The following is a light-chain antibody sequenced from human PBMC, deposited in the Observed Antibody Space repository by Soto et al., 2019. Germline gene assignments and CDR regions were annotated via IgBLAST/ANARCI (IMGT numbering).Light chain of an antibody. CDR1: SSDIGTYDI. CDR2: EVN. J-gene: IGLJ2*01. Sequence: QSALTQPASVSGSPGQSITISCTGTSSDIGTYDIVSWYQHHPGKAPKLMIYEVNQRPSGVSNRFSASKSGNSASLTISGLQAEDEADYYCCSYAGSSIFVVFGGGTQLTVL. V-gene: IGLV2-23*02. CDR3: CSYAGSSIFVV.